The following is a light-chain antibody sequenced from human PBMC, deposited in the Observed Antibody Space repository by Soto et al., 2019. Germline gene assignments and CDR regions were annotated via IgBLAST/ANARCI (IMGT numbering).Light chain of an antibody. J-gene: IGKJ3*01. V-gene: IGKV1-39*01. CDR1: QSITSY. CDR3: QQSHSTPFT. CDR2: TAS. Sequence: DIQMTQSPSSLSASVGDRVTITCRASQSITSYLNWYQQKPGKAPKLLIYTASSLKSGVPSRFSGSGSGTDFTLTISSLQPEDFATYYCQQSHSTPFTSGPGTKVDIK.